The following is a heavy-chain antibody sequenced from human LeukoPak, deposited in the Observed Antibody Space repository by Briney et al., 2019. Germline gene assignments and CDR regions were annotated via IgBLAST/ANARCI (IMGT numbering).Heavy chain of an antibody. Sequence: PSDTLSLTCTVSGGSISSYYWSWIRQPSGKGLEWIGRIYTSGSTNYNPSLKSRVTISVDKSKNQFSLKLSSVTAADTAVYYCARDRGGSVVFDYWGQGTLVTVSS. J-gene: IGHJ4*02. D-gene: IGHD4-23*01. V-gene: IGHV4-4*07. CDR2: IYTSGST. CDR1: GGSISSYY. CDR3: ARDRGGSVVFDY.